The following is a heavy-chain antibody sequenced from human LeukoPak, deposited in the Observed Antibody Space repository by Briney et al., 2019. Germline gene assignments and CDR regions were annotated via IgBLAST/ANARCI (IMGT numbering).Heavy chain of an antibody. Sequence: SGTLSLTCTVSGDSINSLDLWSWVRQPPGKGLEWIGEMYLSGTTHSNPSVKGRVTISIDKSKNQFFLNLSSVTAADTAVYYCAGLVGRYSSGLYYYYFDYWGQGTLVTVSS. CDR1: GDSINSLDL. V-gene: IGHV4-4*02. J-gene: IGHJ4*02. CDR2: MYLSGTT. CDR3: AGLVGRYSSGLYYYYFDY. D-gene: IGHD3-22*01.